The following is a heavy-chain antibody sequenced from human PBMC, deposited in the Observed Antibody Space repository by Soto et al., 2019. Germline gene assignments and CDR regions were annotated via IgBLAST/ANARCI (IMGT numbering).Heavy chain of an antibody. CDR1: GGSISSYY. J-gene: IGHJ6*03. V-gene: IGHV4-59*08. CDR3: ARQNNYYYYMDV. CDR2: IYYSGST. Sequence: SETLSLTCTVSGGSISSYYWSWIRQPPGKGLEWIGYIYYSGSTNYNPSLKSRVTISVDTSKNQFSLKLSSVTAADTAVYYCARQNNYYYYMDVWGKGTTVTVSS.